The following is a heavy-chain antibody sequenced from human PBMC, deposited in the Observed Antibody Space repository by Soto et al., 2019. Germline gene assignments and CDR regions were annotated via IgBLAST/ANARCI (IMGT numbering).Heavy chain of an antibody. J-gene: IGHJ4*02. CDR2: ISSSGSTI. Sequence: QVQLVESGGGLVKPGGSLRLSCAASGFTFSDYYMSWIRQAPGKGLEWVSYISSSGSTIYYADSVKGRFTISRDNAKNSLYLQMNSLRAEDTAVYYCARASTPQIKWELLSELDYWGQGTLVTVSS. V-gene: IGHV3-11*01. D-gene: IGHD1-26*01. CDR1: GFTFSDYY. CDR3: ARASTPQIKWELLSELDY.